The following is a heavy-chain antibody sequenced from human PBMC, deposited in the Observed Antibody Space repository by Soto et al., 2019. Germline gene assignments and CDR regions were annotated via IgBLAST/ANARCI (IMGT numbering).Heavy chain of an antibody. J-gene: IGHJ4*02. CDR2: INAGNGDT. V-gene: IGHV1-3*01. CDR1: GYTFTSYG. CDR3: AKLLSVEDQEAAFDY. Sequence: QVHLVQSGAEVKKPGASVKVSCKASGYTFTSYGIHWVRQAPGQRLEWMGWINAGNGDTKYSQKFQGRVTITRDTSASIAYMELSSLRSEDTAVYYCAKLLSVEDQEAAFDYWGQGTLVTVSS. D-gene: IGHD1-7*01.